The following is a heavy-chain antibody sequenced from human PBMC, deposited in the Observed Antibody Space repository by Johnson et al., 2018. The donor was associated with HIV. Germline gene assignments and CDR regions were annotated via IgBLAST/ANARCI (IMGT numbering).Heavy chain of an antibody. J-gene: IGHJ3*02. CDR1: GFTVSSNY. CDR3: ARDPCTGASCLPGAFDI. V-gene: IGHV3-53*01. CDR2: LYSGGST. D-gene: IGHD2-15*01. Sequence: VQLVESGGGLIQPGGSLRLSCAASGFTVSSNYMGWVRQAPGKGLEWVSVLYSGGSTYYTDSVKGRFTISRDNSKNTLYLQMNSLRAEDTAVYFCARDPCTGASCLPGAFDIWGQWTLVTVSS.